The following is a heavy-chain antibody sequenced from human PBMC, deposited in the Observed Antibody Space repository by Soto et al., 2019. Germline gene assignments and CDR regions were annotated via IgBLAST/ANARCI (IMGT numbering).Heavy chain of an antibody. J-gene: IGHJ3*01. V-gene: IGHV4-31*03. CDR3: ARYMGSLADDLFNV. D-gene: IGHD3-16*01. Sequence: PSETLSLTCTVSGGSISSGGYYWSWIRQHPGKGLEWIGYIYDSGNSYYTPSLKSRLTISIDTSKNQFSLKLRSVTAADTSVYYCARYMGSLADDLFNVWGQGTTVTVSS. CDR1: GGSISSGGYY. CDR2: IYDSGNS.